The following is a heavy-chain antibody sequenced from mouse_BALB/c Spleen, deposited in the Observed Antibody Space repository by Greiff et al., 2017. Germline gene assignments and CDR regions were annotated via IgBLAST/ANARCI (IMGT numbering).Heavy chain of an antibody. CDR3: ARGGTARAGVDY. V-gene: IGHV1S56*01. Sequence: QVQLQQSGPELVKPGASVRISCKASGYTFTSYYIHWVKQRPGQGLEWIGWIYPGNVNTKYNEKFKGKATLTADKSSSTAYMQLSSLTSEDSAVYFCARGGTARAGVDYWGQGTTRTVSS. CDR2: IYPGNVNT. D-gene: IGHD3-3*01. CDR1: GYTFTSYY. J-gene: IGHJ2*01.